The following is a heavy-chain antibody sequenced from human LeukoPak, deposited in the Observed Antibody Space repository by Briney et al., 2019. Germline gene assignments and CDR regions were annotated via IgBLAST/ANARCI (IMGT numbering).Heavy chain of an antibody. CDR3: ARGRRVATLRHIVV. J-gene: IGHJ6*04. Sequence: PGGSLRLSCAASGFTFSSYSMNWVRQAPGKGLEWVSSISSSSSCISYADSVKGRFTNSRDNAKNSLYQQMTSPRAEDTAVHYCARGRRVATLRHIVVWGEGTRVSVSS. CDR2: ISSSSSCI. CDR1: GFTFSSYS. V-gene: IGHV3-21*01. D-gene: IGHD5-12*01.